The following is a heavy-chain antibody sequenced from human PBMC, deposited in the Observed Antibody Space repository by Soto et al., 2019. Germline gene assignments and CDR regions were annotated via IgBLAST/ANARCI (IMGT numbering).Heavy chain of an antibody. D-gene: IGHD3-3*01. CDR3: ARAADDYDFWSGYYPYYYYGMDV. J-gene: IGHJ6*02. Sequence: ASVKVSCKASGYTFTSYYVHWVRQAPGQGLEWMGWINPNTGGTNYAQKFQGRVTITADESTSTAYMELSSLRSEDTAVYYCARAADDYDFWSGYYPYYYYGMDVWGQGTTVTVSS. CDR2: INPNTGGT. CDR1: GYTFTSYY. V-gene: IGHV1-2*02.